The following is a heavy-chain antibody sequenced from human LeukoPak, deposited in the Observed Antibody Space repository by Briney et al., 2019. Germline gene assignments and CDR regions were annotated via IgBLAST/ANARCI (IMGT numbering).Heavy chain of an antibody. V-gene: IGHV5-51*01. J-gene: IGHJ4*02. CDR3: ARTLYYDSSGYRPDY. Sequence: GESLKISCKTSGYIFTTYWIGWVRQMAGKGLEWMGIIYPGDSDTRYSPSSQGQVTISADKSINTAYLQWSSLKASDTAMYYCARTLYYDSSGYRPDYWGQGTQVTVSS. CDR2: IYPGDSDT. CDR1: GYIFTTYW. D-gene: IGHD3-22*01.